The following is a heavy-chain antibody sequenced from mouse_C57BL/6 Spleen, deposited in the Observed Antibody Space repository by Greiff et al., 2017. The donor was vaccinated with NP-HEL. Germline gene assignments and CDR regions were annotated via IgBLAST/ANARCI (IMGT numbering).Heavy chain of an antibody. D-gene: IGHD1-1*01. CDR2: ISSGSSTI. V-gene: IGHV5-17*01. Sequence: EVQLVESGGGLVKPGGSLKLSCAASGFTFSDYGMHWVRQAPEKGLEWVAYISSGSSTIYYADTVKGRFTISRDNAKNTLFLQMTSLRSEDTAMYYCARRDYGSSYDGYFDVWGTGTTVTVSS. J-gene: IGHJ1*03. CDR3: ARRDYGSSYDGYFDV. CDR1: GFTFSDYG.